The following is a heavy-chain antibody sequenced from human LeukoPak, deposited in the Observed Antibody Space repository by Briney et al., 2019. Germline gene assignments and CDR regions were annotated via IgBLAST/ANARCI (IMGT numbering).Heavy chain of an antibody. CDR2: IIPILGIA. J-gene: IGHJ3*02. D-gene: IGHD1-26*01. Sequence: ASVKVSCKASGGTFSSYAISWVRQAPGQGLEWMGRIIPILGIANYAQKFQGRVTITADKSTSTAYMELSSLRSEDTAVHYCARALGGVGATTADAFDIWGQGTLVTVSS. CDR3: ARALGGVGATTADAFDI. CDR1: GGTFSSYA. V-gene: IGHV1-69*04.